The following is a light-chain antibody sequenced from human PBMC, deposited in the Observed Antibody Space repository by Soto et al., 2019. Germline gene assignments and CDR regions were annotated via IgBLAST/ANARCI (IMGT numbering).Light chain of an antibody. J-gene: IGLJ1*01. V-gene: IGLV2-14*01. CDR1: SSDVGGYNY. CDR3: SSYTSSRTYV. Sequence: SVLSQPGSECRSRGPSYNISCTGTSSDVGGYNYVSWYQQHPGKAPKLMIYDVSNRPSGVSNRFSGSKSGNTASLTISGLQAEDEADYYCSSYTSSRTYVFGTVTKVTVL. CDR2: DVS.